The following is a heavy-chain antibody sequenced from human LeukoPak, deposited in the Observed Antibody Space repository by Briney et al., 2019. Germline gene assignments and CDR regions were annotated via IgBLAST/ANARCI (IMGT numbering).Heavy chain of an antibody. Sequence: GESLKISCKGSGNRFTSYWIGWVRQMPGKGLEWMGIIYPGDSDTRYSPSFQGQVTISVAKSISTAYLQWGSLRASDTAIYYCARGAYDLGWYFDLWGRGTLVTVSS. V-gene: IGHV5-51*01. D-gene: IGHD3-16*01. CDR3: ARGAYDLGWYFDL. CDR1: GNRFTSYW. CDR2: IYPGDSDT. J-gene: IGHJ2*01.